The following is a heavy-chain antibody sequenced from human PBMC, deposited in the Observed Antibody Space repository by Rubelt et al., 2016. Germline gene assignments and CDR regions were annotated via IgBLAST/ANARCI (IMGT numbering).Heavy chain of an antibody. J-gene: IGHJ6*02. CDR3: ARGIVGATRSSYYGMDV. V-gene: IGHV4-34*01. CDR2: INHSGST. D-gene: IGHD1-26*01. Sequence: RQPPGKGLEWIGEINHSGSTNYNPSLKSRVTISVDTSKNQFSLKLSSVTAADTAVYYCARGIVGATRSSYYGMDVWGQGTTVTVSS.